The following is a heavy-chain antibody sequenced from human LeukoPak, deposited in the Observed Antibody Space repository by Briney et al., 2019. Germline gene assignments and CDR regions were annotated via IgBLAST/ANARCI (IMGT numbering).Heavy chain of an antibody. Sequence: GGSLRLSCAASGFTFSSYTMNWVRQAPGKGLEWVSSISSSSSYLYYAESVKGRFTMSRDNAKNSLYLQMNSLGAEDTAVYYCARATTYDILTGYFDYWGQGTLVTVSS. CDR3: ARATTYDILTGYFDY. D-gene: IGHD3-9*01. J-gene: IGHJ4*02. V-gene: IGHV3-21*01. CDR1: GFTFSSYT. CDR2: ISSSSSYL.